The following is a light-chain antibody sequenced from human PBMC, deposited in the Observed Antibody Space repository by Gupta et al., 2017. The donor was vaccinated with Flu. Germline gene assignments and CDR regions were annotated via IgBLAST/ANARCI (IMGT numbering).Light chain of an antibody. V-gene: IGLV8-61*01. Sequence: TVTLTCGLNSGSVSTSYYPSWYQQTPGQAPRTLIYTTNTRSSGVPDRFSGSILGNKAALTITGAQADDESDYYCVLYMGSGIWVFGGGTKLTVL. J-gene: IGLJ3*02. CDR1: SGSVSTSYY. CDR2: TTN. CDR3: VLYMGSGIWV.